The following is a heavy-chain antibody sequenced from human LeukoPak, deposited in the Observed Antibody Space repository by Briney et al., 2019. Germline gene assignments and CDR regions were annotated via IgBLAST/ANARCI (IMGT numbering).Heavy chain of an antibody. Sequence: SETLSLTCTVSGGSISSSGCYWGWIRQSPGKGLEWIGSIYYSGNTHYNPSLNSRVTISLDTSKNQFSLNLTSVTAADTAVYYCAKDRRGSVGLLDYWGQGTLVTVSS. CDR3: AKDRRGSVGLLDY. CDR2: IYYSGNT. D-gene: IGHD5-18*01. CDR1: GGSISSSGCY. V-gene: IGHV4-39*07. J-gene: IGHJ4*02.